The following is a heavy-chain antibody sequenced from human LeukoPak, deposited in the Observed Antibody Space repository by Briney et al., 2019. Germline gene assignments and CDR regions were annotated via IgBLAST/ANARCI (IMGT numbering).Heavy chain of an antibody. V-gene: IGHV3-30-3*01. D-gene: IGHD3-22*01. CDR3: ARLRLRYDSNGYSTSYEAVDI. Sequence: GGSLRLSCAASGFTFSSYAMHWVRQAPGKGLEWVAVISYDGSNKYYADSVKGRFTISRDNSKNIVYLQMNSLRAEDTAVYYCARLRLRYDSNGYSTSYEAVDIWGQGTVVTVSS. CDR1: GFTFSSYA. CDR2: ISYDGSNK. J-gene: IGHJ3*02.